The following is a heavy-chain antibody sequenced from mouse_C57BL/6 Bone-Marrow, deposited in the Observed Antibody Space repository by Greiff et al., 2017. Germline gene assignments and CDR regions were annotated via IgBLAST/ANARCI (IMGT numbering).Heavy chain of an antibody. D-gene: IGHD2-2*01. V-gene: IGHV1-81*01. CDR2: IYPRGGNT. CDR1: GYTFTSYG. J-gene: IGHJ3*01. CDR3: ARHLCLRRTWFAD. Sequence: QVQLQQSGAELARPGASVKLSCKASGYTFTSYGISWVKQRTGQGLEWIGEIYPRGGNTNYTEKFKGKATLTADKSSSTAYMELRSLTSEDSAVYFCARHLCLRRTWFADWGQGTLVTVSA.